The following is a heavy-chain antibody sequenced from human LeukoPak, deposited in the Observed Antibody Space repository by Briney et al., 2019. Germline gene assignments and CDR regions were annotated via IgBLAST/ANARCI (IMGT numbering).Heavy chain of an antibody. V-gene: IGHV3-74*01. D-gene: IGHD3-22*01. Sequence: HPGGSLRLSCAASGFTFSYHWMHWVRQVPGKGLVWVSRIDGGGSTINYADSVKGRFSISRDNAKSTLYLQMNSLRAEDTAVYYCARGPGSSGGAYVGDYWGHGTLVTVS. CDR1: GFTFSYHW. CDR2: IDGGGSTI. CDR3: ARGPGSSGGAYVGDY. J-gene: IGHJ4*01.